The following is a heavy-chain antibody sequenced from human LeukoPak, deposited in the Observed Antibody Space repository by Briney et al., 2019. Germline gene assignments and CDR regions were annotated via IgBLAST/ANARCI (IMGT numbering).Heavy chain of an antibody. Sequence: KTGGSLRLSCAASGFTFSDAWMSWVRQAPGKGLEWVGRIKSKSDGGTIDYAAPVKGRFTISRDDSKDTLYLQMNSLKTEDTAVYYCSHHGSGSYATDYWGQGTLVTVSS. CDR3: SHHGSGSYATDY. D-gene: IGHD3-10*01. CDR1: GFTFSDAW. J-gene: IGHJ4*02. CDR2: IKSKSDGGTI. V-gene: IGHV3-15*01.